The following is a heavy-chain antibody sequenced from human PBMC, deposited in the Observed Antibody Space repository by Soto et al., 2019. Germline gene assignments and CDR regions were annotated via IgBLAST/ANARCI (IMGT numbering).Heavy chain of an antibody. CDR1: GFTFSNYA. Sequence: VHLVESGGGVVQPGRSLRLSCAASGFTFSNYAMHWVRRAPGKGLECVALISYDGINKYYADSVKGRFTVSRDNSKSTLYLQMNSLRAEDTAVYYCVKDGVSGWSDYFFDYWGQGTLVTVSS. D-gene: IGHD6-19*01. V-gene: IGHV3-30*18. J-gene: IGHJ4*02. CDR3: VKDGVSGWSDYFFDY. CDR2: ISYDGINK.